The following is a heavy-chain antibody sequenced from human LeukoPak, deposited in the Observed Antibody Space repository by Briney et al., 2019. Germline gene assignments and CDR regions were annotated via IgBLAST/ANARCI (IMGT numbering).Heavy chain of an antibody. Sequence: PSETLSLTCTVSGGSISGYYWSWIRQPPGKGLEWIGEINHSGSTNYNPSLKSRVTISVDTSKNQFSLKLSSVTAADTAVYYCARGGNGDYGGRAFDIWGQGTMVTVSS. CDR2: INHSGST. V-gene: IGHV4-34*01. D-gene: IGHD4-17*01. J-gene: IGHJ3*02. CDR1: GGSISGYY. CDR3: ARGGNGDYGGRAFDI.